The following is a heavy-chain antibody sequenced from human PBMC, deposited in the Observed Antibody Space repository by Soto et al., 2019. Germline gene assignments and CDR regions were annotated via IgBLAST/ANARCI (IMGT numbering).Heavy chain of an antibody. D-gene: IGHD6-19*01. CDR3: AKDGFSGWYSYCYGMDV. CDR1: GFTFSSYA. V-gene: IGHV3-23*01. Sequence: PGGSLRLSCAAPGFTFSSYAMSWVRQSPGKGLEWVSAISGSGGSTYYADSVKGRFTISRDNSKNTLYLQMNSLRAEDTAVYYCAKDGFSGWYSYCYGMDVWGQGTTVTVSS. CDR2: ISGSGGST. J-gene: IGHJ6*02.